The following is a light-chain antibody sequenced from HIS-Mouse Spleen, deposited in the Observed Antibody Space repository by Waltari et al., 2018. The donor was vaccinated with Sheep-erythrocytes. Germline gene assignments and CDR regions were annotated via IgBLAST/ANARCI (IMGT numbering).Light chain of an antibody. CDR3: CSYAGSSTPWV. J-gene: IGLJ3*02. CDR1: SSDVGSYNL. V-gene: IGLV2-23*01. CDR2: EGS. Sequence: QSALTQPASVSGSPGQSITISCTGTSSDVGSYNLVSWYQQHPGKAPKLMIYEGSKRPLGVSSRFAGSKSGNTASLTISVLQAEDEADYYCCSYAGSSTPWVFGGGTKLTVL.